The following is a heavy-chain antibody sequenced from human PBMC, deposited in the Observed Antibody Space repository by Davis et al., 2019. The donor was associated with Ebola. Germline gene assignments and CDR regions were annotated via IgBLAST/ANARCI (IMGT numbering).Heavy chain of an antibody. Sequence: GESLKISCAASGFSVSANYMIWVRQAPGKGLEWVSLMYAVGNTFYADSVKGRFTISRDNSKNTIYLQMNSLRAEDTAVYYCARPNHRGISYYGMDVWGKGTTVTVSS. J-gene: IGHJ6*04. CDR2: MYAVGNT. V-gene: IGHV3-53*01. D-gene: IGHD3-10*01. CDR1: GFSVSANY. CDR3: ARPNHRGISYYGMDV.